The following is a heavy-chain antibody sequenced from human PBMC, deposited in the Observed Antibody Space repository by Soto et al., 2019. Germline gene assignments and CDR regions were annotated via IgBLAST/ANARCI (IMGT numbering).Heavy chain of an antibody. Sequence: EVQLEESGGALVQPGRSLRLSCAASGFPFDDYAMHWFRQVLGKGLEWVSSISWNSGNIGYADAVKGRLTTSRDNAKNSLYLQMNSLRPEDTALYYCVRSKGGYSYGTPFDYWGQGTLVTVSS. D-gene: IGHD5-18*01. CDR3: VRSKGGYSYGTPFDY. CDR2: ISWNSGNI. J-gene: IGHJ4*02. V-gene: IGHV3-9*01. CDR1: GFPFDDYA.